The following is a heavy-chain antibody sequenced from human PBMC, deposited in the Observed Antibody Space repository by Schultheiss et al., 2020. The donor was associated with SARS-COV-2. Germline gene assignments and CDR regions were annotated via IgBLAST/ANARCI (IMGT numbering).Heavy chain of an antibody. Sequence: GGSLRLSCAASGFTFSSYSMNWVRQAPGKGLEWVSSISTSSSYIYYADSVKGRFTISRDNAKNSLYLQMNSLRAEDTAVYYCARDRSVTYYHQQGMDVWGQGTTVTVSS. CDR1: GFTFSSYS. CDR3: ARDRSVTYYHQQGMDV. CDR2: ISTSSSYI. V-gene: IGHV3-21*01. J-gene: IGHJ6*02. D-gene: IGHD3-10*01.